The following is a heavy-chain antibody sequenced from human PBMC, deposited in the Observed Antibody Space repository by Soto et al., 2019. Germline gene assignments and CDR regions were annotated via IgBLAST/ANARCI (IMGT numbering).Heavy chain of an antibody. CDR2: IWYDGSNK. CDR1: GFTFSSYG. J-gene: IGHJ6*02. CDR3: ARAMASYYYYGMDV. V-gene: IGHV3-33*01. Sequence: QVQLVESGGGVVQPGRSLRLSCAASGFTFSSYGMHWVRQSPGKGLEWVAVIWYDGSNKYYADSVKGRFTISRDNSKNTLYLQMNSLRVEDTAVYYCARAMASYYYYGMDVWGQGTTVTVSS.